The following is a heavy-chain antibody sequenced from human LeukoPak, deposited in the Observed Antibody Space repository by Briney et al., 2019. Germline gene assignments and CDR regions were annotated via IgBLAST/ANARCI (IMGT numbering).Heavy chain of an antibody. CDR2: ISGSGGST. CDR1: GFSFSDYY. V-gene: IGHV3-23*01. J-gene: IGHJ5*02. Sequence: GGSLRLSCAASGFSFSDYYMTWIRQAPGKGLEWVSAISGSGGSTYYADSVKGRFTISRDNSKNTLYLQMNSLRAEDTAVYYCARLNGSGTRKGTNWFDPWGQGTLVTVSS. D-gene: IGHD3-3*01. CDR3: ARLNGSGTRKGTNWFDP.